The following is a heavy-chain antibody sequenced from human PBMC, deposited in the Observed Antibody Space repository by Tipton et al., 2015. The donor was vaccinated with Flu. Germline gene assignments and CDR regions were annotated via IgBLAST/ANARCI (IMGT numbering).Heavy chain of an antibody. V-gene: IGHV1-8*01. Sequence: QLVQSGAEVKKPGASVKVSCKASGYTFTSYDINWVRQATGQGLEWMGWMNPNSGNTGYAQKFQGRVTMTRNTSISTAYMELSSLRSEDTAVYYCAREIVVVAATPSADYYYYGMDVWGQGTTVPVSS. D-gene: IGHD2-15*01. J-gene: IGHJ6*02. CDR2: MNPNSGNT. CDR1: GYTFTSYD. CDR3: AREIVVVAATPSADYYYYGMDV.